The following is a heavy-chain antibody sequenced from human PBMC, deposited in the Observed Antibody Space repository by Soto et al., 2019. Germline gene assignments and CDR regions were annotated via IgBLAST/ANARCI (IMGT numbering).Heavy chain of an antibody. V-gene: IGHV3-33*08. Sequence: GGSQRLSCGASGFTFRTYGSHWVRQAPGKGLEWVAVIWNDGSNKYYADFVKGRFTISRDNSKNTLYLQMNSLRAEDTAVYYCARERITLVRGVIPPDYWGQGTLVTVSS. CDR1: GFTFRTYG. D-gene: IGHD3-10*01. CDR3: ARERITLVRGVIPPDY. J-gene: IGHJ4*02. CDR2: IWNDGSNK.